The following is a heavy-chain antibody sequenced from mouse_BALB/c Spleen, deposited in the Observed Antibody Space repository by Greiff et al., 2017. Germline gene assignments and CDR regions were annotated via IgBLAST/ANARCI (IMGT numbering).Heavy chain of an antibody. CDR2: INPGSGGT. Sequence: VQLQQSGAELVRPGTSVKVSCKASGYAFTNYLIEWVKQRPGQGLEWIGVINPGSGGTNYNEKFKGKATLTADKSSSTAYMQLSSLTSDDSAVYFCARVITGGFAYWGQGTLVTVSA. J-gene: IGHJ3*01. D-gene: IGHD2-4*01. V-gene: IGHV1-54*01. CDR1: GYAFTNYL. CDR3: ARVITGGFAY.